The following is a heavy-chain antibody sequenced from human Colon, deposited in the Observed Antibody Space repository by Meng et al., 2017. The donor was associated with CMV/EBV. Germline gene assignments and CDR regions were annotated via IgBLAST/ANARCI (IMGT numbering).Heavy chain of an antibody. CDR3: AKERDYGHYFDY. D-gene: IGHD4-17*01. Sequence: GESLKISCAASGFTFSSYGMHWVRQAPGKGLEWVAFIRYDGSNKYYADSVKGRFTISRVNSKNTLYLQMNSLRAEDTAVYYCAKERDYGHYFDYWGQGTLVTVSS. CDR2: IRYDGSNK. J-gene: IGHJ4*02. CDR1: GFTFSSYG. V-gene: IGHV3-30*02.